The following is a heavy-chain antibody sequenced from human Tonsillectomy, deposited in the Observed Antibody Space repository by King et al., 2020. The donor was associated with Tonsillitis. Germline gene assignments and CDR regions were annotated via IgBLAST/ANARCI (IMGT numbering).Heavy chain of an antibody. CDR1: GFTFSDYY. J-gene: IGHJ3*02. Sequence: VQLVESGGGLVKPGGSLRLSCAASGFTFSDYYMSWIRQAPGRGLEWVSYISTTSSYIRYADSVKGRFTISRDNAKNSLYLQMNSLRAEDTAVYYWARDHPGVVTAFDIWGQGTMVTVSS. D-gene: IGHD2-21*02. CDR2: ISTTSSYI. V-gene: IGHV3-11*06. CDR3: ARDHPGVVTAFDI.